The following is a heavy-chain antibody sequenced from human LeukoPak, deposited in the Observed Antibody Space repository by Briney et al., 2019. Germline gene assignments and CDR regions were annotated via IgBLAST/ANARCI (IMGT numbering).Heavy chain of an antibody. V-gene: IGHV1-46*01. J-gene: IGHJ4*02. CDR2: INPSGGST. Sequence: ASVKVSCKASGYTFTGYYMHWVRQAPGQGLEWMGIINPSGGSTSYAQKFQGRVTMTRDTSTSTVYMELSSLRSEDTAVYYCASEYSSNDNLNWGQGTLVTVSS. CDR3: ASEYSSNDNLN. D-gene: IGHD6-13*01. CDR1: GYTFTGYY.